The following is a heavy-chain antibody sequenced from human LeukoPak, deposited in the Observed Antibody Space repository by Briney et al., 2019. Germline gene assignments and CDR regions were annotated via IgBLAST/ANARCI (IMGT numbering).Heavy chain of an antibody. CDR2: IKRNGGEK. CDR3: AAIDTATLRGNYY. Sequence: GGSLRLSCAVSGFTFTNDWMSWVRQAPGKGLEWVAMIKRNGGEKYYVDSVKGRFTTSRDNAKNSLYLQMNSLRAEDTAVYFCAAIDTATLRGNYYWGQGTLVTVSS. D-gene: IGHD5-18*01. CDR1: GFTFTNDW. V-gene: IGHV3-7*01. J-gene: IGHJ4*02.